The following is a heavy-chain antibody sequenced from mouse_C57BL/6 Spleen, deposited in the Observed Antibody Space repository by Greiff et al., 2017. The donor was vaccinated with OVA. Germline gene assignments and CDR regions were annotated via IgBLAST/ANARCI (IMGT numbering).Heavy chain of an antibody. V-gene: IGHV1-80*01. CDR1: GYAFSSYW. J-gene: IGHJ2*01. Sequence: QVQLQQSGAELVKPGASVKISCKASGYAFSSYWMNWVKQRPGKGLEWIGQIYPGDGDTNYNGKFKGKATLTADKSSSTAYMQLSSLTSEDSAVYFGARYHYGSRWDFDYWGQGTTLTVSS. D-gene: IGHD1-1*01. CDR2: IYPGDGDT. CDR3: ARYHYGSRWDFDY.